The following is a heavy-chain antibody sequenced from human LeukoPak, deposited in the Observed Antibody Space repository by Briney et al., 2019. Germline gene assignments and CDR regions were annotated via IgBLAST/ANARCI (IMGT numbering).Heavy chain of an antibody. D-gene: IGHD5-18*01. CDR2: INWNGGST. V-gene: IGHV3-20*04. CDR3: AKAADYGYTTHFDY. Sequence: TGGSLRLSCAASGFTFDDYGMSWVRQAPGKGLEWVSGINWNGGSTGYADSVKGRFTISRDNAKNSLYLQMNSLRAEDTAVYYCAKAADYGYTTHFDYWGQGTLVTVSS. CDR1: GFTFDDYG. J-gene: IGHJ4*02.